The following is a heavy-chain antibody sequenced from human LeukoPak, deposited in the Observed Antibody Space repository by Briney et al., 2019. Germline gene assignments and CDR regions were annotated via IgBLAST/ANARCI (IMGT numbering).Heavy chain of an antibody. CDR2: INHSGST. J-gene: IGHJ3*02. CDR3: AREGTDDAFDI. Sequence: ASETLSLTCAVYGGSFSGYYWSWIRQPPGKGMEWIGEINHSGSTNYNPSLKSRVTISVDTSKNQFSLKLSSVTAADTAVYYCAREGTDDAFDIWGQGTMVTVSS. V-gene: IGHV4-34*01. D-gene: IGHD1-1*01. CDR1: GGSFSGYY.